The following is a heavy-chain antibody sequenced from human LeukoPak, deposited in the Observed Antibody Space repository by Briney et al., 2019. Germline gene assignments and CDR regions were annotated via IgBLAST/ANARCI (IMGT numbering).Heavy chain of an antibody. V-gene: IGHV3-21*01. D-gene: IGHD3-16*02. CDR3: VSGNDPDSTWENYRLDAFDI. CDR1: GYTFIHYS. J-gene: IGHJ3*02. CDR2: ISSTSDYI. Sequence: PGGSLSLSCAASGYTFIHYSVNWVRQAPGKGLEWVSSISSTSDYIYYADSVKGRFTISRDNTKSSLYLQMNSLRAEDTAVYYCVSGNDPDSTWENYRLDAFDIWGQGTVDIVSS.